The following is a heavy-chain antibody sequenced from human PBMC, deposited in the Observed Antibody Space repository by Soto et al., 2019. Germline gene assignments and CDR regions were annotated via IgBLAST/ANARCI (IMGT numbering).Heavy chain of an antibody. Sequence: GGSLRLSCAASGFTFSSYAMSWVRQAPGKGLEWVSAISGSGGSTYYADSVKGRFTISRDNSKNTLYLQMNSLRAEDTAVYYCAKLTIFGVVTLIAPWNGMDVWGQGTTVTVS. V-gene: IGHV3-23*01. CDR1: GFTFSSYA. J-gene: IGHJ6*02. CDR2: ISGSGGST. D-gene: IGHD3-3*01. CDR3: AKLTIFGVVTLIAPWNGMDV.